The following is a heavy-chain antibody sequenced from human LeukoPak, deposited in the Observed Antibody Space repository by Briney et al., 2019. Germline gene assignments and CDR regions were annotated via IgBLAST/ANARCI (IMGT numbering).Heavy chain of an antibody. J-gene: IGHJ5*01. CDR2: INPSGSTT. D-gene: IGHD1-1*01. V-gene: IGHV1-46*01. Sequence: ASVKVSCKASGYTFTSYFMHWVRQAPGQGLEWLGMINPSGSTTTYAQKFQGRVTMTRDTSTSTVYMELSSLRSEDTAVYYCARGTSDSWGQVTLVTVSS. CDR3: ARGTSDS. CDR1: GYTFTSYF.